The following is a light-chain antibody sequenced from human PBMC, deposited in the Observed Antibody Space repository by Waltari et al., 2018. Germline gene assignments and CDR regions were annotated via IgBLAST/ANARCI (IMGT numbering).Light chain of an antibody. J-gene: IGLJ1*01. CDR2: DVN. Sequence: HSSLIQPRAVSSSPGQSVIISCPGASIDVGAYDFVSWYPHHPGKAPTLIIYDVNNRPSGVPDRFSGAKSGNTASLTISGLQAEDEADYYCCSYAGNYANYVFGTGTKLT. V-gene: IGLV2-11*01. CDR3: CSYAGNYANYV. CDR1: SIDVGAYDF.